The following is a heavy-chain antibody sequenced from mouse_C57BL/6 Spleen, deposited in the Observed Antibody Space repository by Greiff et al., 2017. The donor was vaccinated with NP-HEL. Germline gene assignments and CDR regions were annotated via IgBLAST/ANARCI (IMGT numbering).Heavy chain of an antibody. CDR1: GFTFSSYT. CDR3: ASNFYFDY. V-gene: IGHV5-9*01. Sequence: EVHLVESGGGLVKPGGSLKLSCAASGFTFSSYTMSWVRQTPEKRLEWVATISGGGGTTYYPDSVKGRFTISRDNAKNTLYLQMSSLWSEDTALYYCASNFYFDYWGQGTTLTVSS. CDR2: ISGGGGTT. D-gene: IGHD4-1*02. J-gene: IGHJ2*01.